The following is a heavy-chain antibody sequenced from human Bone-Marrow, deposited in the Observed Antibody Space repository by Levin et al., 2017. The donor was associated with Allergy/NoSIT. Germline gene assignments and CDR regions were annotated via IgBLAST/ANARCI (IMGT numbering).Heavy chain of an antibody. J-gene: IGHJ3*01. CDR3: ARGQGADYVDAFDV. Sequence: GESLKISCAASGFIFSRYSMHWVRQAPAKGLEWVATMSSDGTHKYYTDSAMGRFTISRDNSQKTLSLQMNSLRPDDTAVYFCARGQGADYVDAFDVWGQGTMVTVSS. CDR2: MSSDGTHK. D-gene: IGHD4/OR15-4a*01. CDR1: GFIFSRYS. V-gene: IGHV3-30-3*01.